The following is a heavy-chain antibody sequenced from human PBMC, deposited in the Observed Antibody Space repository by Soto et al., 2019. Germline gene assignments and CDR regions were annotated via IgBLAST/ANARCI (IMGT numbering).Heavy chain of an antibody. CDR3: ARVPSTGYYDSSGYSH. CDR1: GGTFSSYA. D-gene: IGHD3-22*01. V-gene: IGHV1-69*06. CDR2: IIPIFGAA. Sequence: QVQLVQSGAEVKKPGSSVKVSCKASGGTFSSYAISWVRQAPGHGLEWMGGIIPIFGAANYAQKFQGRVTITADKYTSTAYMELSSLRSEATAVYYCARVPSTGYYDSSGYSHWGQGTLVTVSS. J-gene: IGHJ4*02.